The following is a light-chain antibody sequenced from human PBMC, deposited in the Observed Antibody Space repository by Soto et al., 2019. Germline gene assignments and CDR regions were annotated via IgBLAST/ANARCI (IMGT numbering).Light chain of an antibody. CDR3: QQYHNWPYT. CDR1: QSINNQ. J-gene: IGKJ2*01. Sequence: EIVMTQSPGTLSVSPGERVTLSCRATQSINNQLVWYQQKPGQSPRLLIYGASIRATDIPSRFSGSGSGTEFTLTISSLQYGDFGVYFCQQYHNWPYTFGQGTKVDI. CDR2: GAS. V-gene: IGKV3-15*01.